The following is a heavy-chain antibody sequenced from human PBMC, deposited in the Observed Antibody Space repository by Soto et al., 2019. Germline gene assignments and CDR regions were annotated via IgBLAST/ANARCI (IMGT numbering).Heavy chain of an antibody. J-gene: IGHJ4*02. CDR2: IKEDGSEK. CDR1: RCPFSLYL. D-gene: IGHD3-3*02. V-gene: IGHV3-7*03. CDR3: ARDFILGY. Sequence: GQSLKIYCEASRCPFSLYLMSCVLQAPGKGLEWVANIKEDGSEKYYVDSVKGRFSISRDNAKNSLYLQMNSLRAEDTALYYCARDFILGYWGQGPRVTVSS.